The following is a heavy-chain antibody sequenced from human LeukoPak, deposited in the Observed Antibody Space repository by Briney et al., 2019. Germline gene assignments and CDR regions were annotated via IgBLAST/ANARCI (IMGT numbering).Heavy chain of an antibody. CDR2: IIPIFGTA. V-gene: IGHV1-69*05. Sequence: SVKVSCKASGGTFSSYAISWVRQAPGQGLEWMGRIIPIFGTANYAQKFQGRVTITTDESTSTAYIELSSLGSEDTAVYYCARAYCGGDCYSYFDYWGQGTLVTVSS. CDR1: GGTFSSYA. D-gene: IGHD2-21*02. CDR3: ARAYCGGDCYSYFDY. J-gene: IGHJ4*02.